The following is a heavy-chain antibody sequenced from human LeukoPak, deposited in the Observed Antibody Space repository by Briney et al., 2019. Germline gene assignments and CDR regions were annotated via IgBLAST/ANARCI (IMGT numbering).Heavy chain of an antibody. V-gene: IGHV1-46*01. CDR3: ARDIKSYCSGGSCYRGSFEY. J-gene: IGHJ4*02. D-gene: IGHD2-15*01. Sequence: GASVKVSCKASGYTFTSYYMHWVRQAPEQGLEWMGIINPSGGSTSYAQKFQGRVTMTRDTSTSTVYMELSSLRSEDTAVYYCARDIKSYCSGGSCYRGSFEYWGQGTLVTVSS. CDR2: INPSGGST. CDR1: GYTFTSYY.